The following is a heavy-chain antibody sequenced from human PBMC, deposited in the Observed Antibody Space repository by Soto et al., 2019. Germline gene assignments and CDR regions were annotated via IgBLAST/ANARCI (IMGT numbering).Heavy chain of an antibody. CDR1: GFTFDDYA. J-gene: IGHJ4*02. CDR3: AKDSVGATRAPSDY. D-gene: IGHD1-26*01. V-gene: IGHV3-9*01. CDR2: ISWNSGSI. Sequence: EVQLVESGGGLVQPGRSLRLSCAASGFTFDDYAMHWVRQAPGKGLEWVSGISWNSGSIGYADSVKGRFTISRDNAKNSLYLQMNSLRAEDTALYYCAKDSVGATRAPSDYWGQGTLVTVSS.